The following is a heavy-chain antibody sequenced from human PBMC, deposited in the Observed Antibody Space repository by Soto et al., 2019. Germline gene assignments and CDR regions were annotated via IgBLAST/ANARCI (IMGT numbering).Heavy chain of an antibody. CDR1: GGSISSGNYY. Sequence: QVQLQESGPGLVKPSQTLSLTCTVSGGSISSGNYYWSWIRQPPGKGLEWIGFISYSGSTYYSLSLKSRVTISVDTSKNQFSLNLSFVTAADTAVYYCATMGTPATGLYHFDYWGQGTLVTVSS. CDR3: ATMGTPATGLYHFDY. V-gene: IGHV4-30-4*01. CDR2: ISYSGST. J-gene: IGHJ4*02. D-gene: IGHD5-18*01.